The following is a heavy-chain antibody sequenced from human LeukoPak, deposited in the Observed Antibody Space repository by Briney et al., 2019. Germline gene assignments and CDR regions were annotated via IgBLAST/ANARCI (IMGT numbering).Heavy chain of an antibody. CDR3: VRDPDALDF. Sequence: GESLRLSCAASGFTFSSYSMNWVRQAPGKGLEWVSYVRSSGSPIYYADSVRGRFTISRDNATNSLYLQMNSLRDEDTAVYYCVRDPDALDFWGQGTPVTVSS. J-gene: IGHJ4*02. CDR2: VRSSGSPI. V-gene: IGHV3-48*02. CDR1: GFTFSSYS.